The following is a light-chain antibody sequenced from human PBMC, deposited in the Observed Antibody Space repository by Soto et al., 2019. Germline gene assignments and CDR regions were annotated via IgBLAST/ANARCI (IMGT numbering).Light chain of an antibody. Sequence: QSALTQPPSVSAAPGQKVTISCSGSSSDMGNNYVCWYQQLSGTAPKLLIYENDKRPSGVPDRFSGSKSGASSTLRITGLQTGDEADYYYGTWDSSLSADVFGTGTKVTVL. J-gene: IGLJ1*01. V-gene: IGLV1-51*02. CDR3: GTWDSSLSADV. CDR2: END. CDR1: SSDMGNNY.